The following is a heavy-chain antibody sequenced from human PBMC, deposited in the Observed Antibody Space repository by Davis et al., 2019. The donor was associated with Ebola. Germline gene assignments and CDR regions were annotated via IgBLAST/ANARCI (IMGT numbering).Heavy chain of an antibody. V-gene: IGHV3-23*05. CDR2: MYSGGKT. CDR1: GFTFSSPA. J-gene: IGHJ6*02. CDR3: ARGDFYYGVDV. Sequence: WGPLRPSCAVPGFTFSSPAMSWGRQAAGKGPLLGSIMYSGGKTNYADSVKGPFTISRDSSRNTVYLQMNNLRAEDTAVYYCARGDFYYGVDVWGQGTTVTVSS.